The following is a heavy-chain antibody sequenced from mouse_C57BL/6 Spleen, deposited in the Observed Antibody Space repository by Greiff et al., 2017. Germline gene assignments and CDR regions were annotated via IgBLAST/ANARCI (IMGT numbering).Heavy chain of an antibody. J-gene: IGHJ4*01. CDR1: GYSFTGYF. CDR2: INPYNGDT. CDR3: AENHYVGSYYTMGY. V-gene: IGHV1-37*01. Sequence: VQLKESGPELVKPGASVKLSCKASGYSFTGYFMNWVKQSHGKSLEWIGRINPYNGDTFYNPKFKGKATLTVDKSSSTAHMELLSLTSADFAVXFTAENHYVGSYYTMGYWGQGTSVAVSS. D-gene: IGHD1-1*01.